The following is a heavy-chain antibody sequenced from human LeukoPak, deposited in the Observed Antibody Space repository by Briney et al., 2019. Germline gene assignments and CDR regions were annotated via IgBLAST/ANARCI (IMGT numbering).Heavy chain of an antibody. J-gene: IGHJ4*02. Sequence: VQPGGSLRLSCAASGFTFSNFALHWVRQAPGKGLEWVSFIRYDGSNENYADSVKGRFTISRDNSKNTLYLQMHSLRTEDTAVYYSATGGLRGTYYFDYWGQGTLVTVSS. CDR1: GFTFSNFA. D-gene: IGHD3-16*01. CDR2: IRYDGSNE. CDR3: ATGGLRGTYYFDY. V-gene: IGHV3-30*02.